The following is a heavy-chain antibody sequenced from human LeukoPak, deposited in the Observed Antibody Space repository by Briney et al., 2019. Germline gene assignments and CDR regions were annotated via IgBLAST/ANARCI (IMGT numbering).Heavy chain of an antibody. CDR3: ARASPSWWELLN. Sequence: PGGSLRLSCAASGFTFSSYWMHWVRQAPGKGLVWVSRINSDGSSTSYADSVKGRFTISRDNAKNTLYLQMNSLRAEDTAVYYCARASPSWWELLNWGQGTLVTVSS. J-gene: IGHJ4*02. V-gene: IGHV3-74*01. CDR1: GFTFSSYW. CDR2: INSDGSST. D-gene: IGHD1-26*01.